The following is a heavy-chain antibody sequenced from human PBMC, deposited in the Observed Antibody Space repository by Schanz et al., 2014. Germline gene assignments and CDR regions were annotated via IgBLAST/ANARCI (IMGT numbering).Heavy chain of an antibody. CDR1: GFSFSDYG. CDR2: ISYHGSEK. J-gene: IGHJ4*02. Sequence: QVQLVESGGSVVQPGRYLRLSCAGSGFSFSDYGMHWVRQAPGRGLEWVAVISYHGSEKYYADSVKGRFTISRDNSKNTLYLQMNSLRTEDTAVYFCAKEESPPSLVDYWGQGTLVTVSS. CDR3: AKEESPPSLVDY. V-gene: IGHV3-30*18.